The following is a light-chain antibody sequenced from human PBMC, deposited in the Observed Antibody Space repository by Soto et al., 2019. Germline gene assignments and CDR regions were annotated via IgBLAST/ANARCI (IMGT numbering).Light chain of an antibody. Sequence: DIQMTQSPSTLSASLGDRVTITCRASQGISRWLAWYQQRPGKAPKLLIYDASTLHSGVSSRFNGSGSGTEFTLTISSLQPHDSATYYCQQYTTYWTFGQGTKVEIK. CDR1: QGISRW. CDR3: QQYTTYWT. J-gene: IGKJ1*01. CDR2: DAS. V-gene: IGKV1-5*01.